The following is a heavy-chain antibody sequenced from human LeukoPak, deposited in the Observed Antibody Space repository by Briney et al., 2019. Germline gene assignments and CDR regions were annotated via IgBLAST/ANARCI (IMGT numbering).Heavy chain of an antibody. Sequence: ASVKVSCKASGYTFTSYGINWVRQAPGQGLEWMGWISAYNGNTKYAQKLQGRVTMTTDTSTSTAYMELRSLRSDDTAVYYCARRPVAARRAIWFDPWGQGTLVTVSS. CDR3: ARRPVAARRAIWFDP. J-gene: IGHJ5*02. CDR2: ISAYNGNT. CDR1: GYTFTSYG. V-gene: IGHV1-18*01. D-gene: IGHD6-6*01.